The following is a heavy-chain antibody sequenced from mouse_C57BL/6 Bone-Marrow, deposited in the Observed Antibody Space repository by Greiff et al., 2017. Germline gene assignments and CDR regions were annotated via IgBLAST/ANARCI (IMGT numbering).Heavy chain of an antibody. V-gene: IGHV10-3*01. D-gene: IGHD1-3*01. CDR1: GFTFNTYA. CDR2: IRSKSSNYAT. CDR3: VRGGREVFYYAMCN. J-gene: IGHJ4*01. Sequence: EVQLVESGGGLVQLKGSLKLSCAASGFTFNTYAMHWVRQAPGKVLELVARIRSKSSNYATYYADSVKDRFTISRDDSQSMLYLQMNNLKTEDTARYYCVRGGREVFYYAMCNRGEEDSVTVSS.